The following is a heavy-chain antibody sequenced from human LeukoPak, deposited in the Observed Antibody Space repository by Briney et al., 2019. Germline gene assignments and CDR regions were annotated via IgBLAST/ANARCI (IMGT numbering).Heavy chain of an antibody. CDR1: GGSISNYY. V-gene: IGHV4-59*01. Sequence: SETLSLTCTVSGGSISNYYWSWIRQPPGKGLEWIGYIYYSGSTNYNPSLKSRVTISVDTSKNQFSLNLSSVTAADTAVYYCARHSRDGYNRHFDYWGQGTLVTVSS. J-gene: IGHJ4*02. CDR2: IYYSGST. D-gene: IGHD5-24*01. CDR3: ARHSRDGYNRHFDY.